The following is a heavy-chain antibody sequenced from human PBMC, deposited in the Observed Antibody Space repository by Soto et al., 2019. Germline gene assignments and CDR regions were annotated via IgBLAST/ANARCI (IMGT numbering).Heavy chain of an antibody. CDR1: GYTFTGYY. CDR3: ARTRSVYHSNSCMDV. Sequence: ASVKVSCKASGYTFTGYYMHWVRQAPGQGLEWMGWINPNSGGTNYAQKFQGWVTMTRDTSISTAYMELSRLRSDDTAVYYCARTRSVYHSNSCMDVWGQGTTVTGS. D-gene: IGHD3-22*01. V-gene: IGHV1-2*04. J-gene: IGHJ6*02. CDR2: INPNSGGT.